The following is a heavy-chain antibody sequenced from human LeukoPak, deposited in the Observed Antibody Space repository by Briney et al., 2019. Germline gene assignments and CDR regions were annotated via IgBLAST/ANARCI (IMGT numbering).Heavy chain of an antibody. CDR1: GYSFTTYG. Sequence: SVKVSCKASGYSFTTYGMNWVPQAPGQGLEWMGGIIPIFGTANYAQKFQGRVTITADESTSTAYMELSSLRSEDTAVYYCAREGCSSTSCQDGMDVWGQGTTVTVSS. CDR3: AREGCSSTSCQDGMDV. D-gene: IGHD2-2*01. CDR2: IIPIFGTA. J-gene: IGHJ6*02. V-gene: IGHV1-69*13.